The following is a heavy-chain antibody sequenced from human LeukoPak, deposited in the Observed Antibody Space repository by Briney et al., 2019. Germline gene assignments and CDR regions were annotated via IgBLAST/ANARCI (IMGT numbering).Heavy chain of an antibody. V-gene: IGHV1-2*02. CDR2: INPNSGGT. CDR3: ARVIELLWFGELLSYMDV. Sequence: ASVKVSCKASGYTFTGYYMHWVRQAPGQGLEWMGWINPNSGGTNYAQKFQGRVTMTRDTSISTAYMELSRLRSDDTAVYYCARVIELLWFGELLSYMDVWGKGTTVTVSS. J-gene: IGHJ6*03. D-gene: IGHD3-10*01. CDR1: GYTFTGYY.